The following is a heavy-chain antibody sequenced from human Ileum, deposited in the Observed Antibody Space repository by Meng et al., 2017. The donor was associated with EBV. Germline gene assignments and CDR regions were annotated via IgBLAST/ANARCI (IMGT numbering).Heavy chain of an antibody. J-gene: IGHJ4*02. CDR3: ARESYSDSSGYYSLDY. CDR2: IHHTEST. D-gene: IGHD3-22*01. V-gene: IGHV4-4*02. Sequence: QGPLPQLGPGLVQPSWTLSLTCAVSGGYISSSNWWSWVRQAPGKGLEWIGEIHHTESTNYNPSLKSRVTISVDKSKNQFSLKLSSVTAADTAVYYCARESYSDSSGYYSLDYWGQGSLVTVSS. CDR1: GGYISSSNW.